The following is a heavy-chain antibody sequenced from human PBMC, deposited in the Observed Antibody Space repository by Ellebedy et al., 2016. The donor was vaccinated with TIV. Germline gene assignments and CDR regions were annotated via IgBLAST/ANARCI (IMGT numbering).Heavy chain of an antibody. CDR2: INHSGST. Sequence: SETLSLXXAVYGGSFSGYYWSWIRQPPGKGLEWIGEINHSGSTNYNPSLKSRVTISVDTSKNQFSLKLSSVTAADTAVYYCARIAVAGTLFDYWGQGTLVTVSS. CDR3: ARIAVAGTLFDY. CDR1: GGSFSGYY. J-gene: IGHJ4*02. D-gene: IGHD6-19*01. V-gene: IGHV4-34*01.